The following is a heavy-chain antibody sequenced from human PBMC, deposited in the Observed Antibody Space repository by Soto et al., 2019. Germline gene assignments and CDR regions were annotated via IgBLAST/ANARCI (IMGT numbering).Heavy chain of an antibody. D-gene: IGHD3-10*01. CDR3: ARLDPGVGYFDY. J-gene: IGHJ4*02. CDR2: IYYSGST. V-gene: IGHV4-59*08. CDR1: GGSISSYY. Sequence: SETLSLTCTVSGGSISSYYWSWIRQPPGKGLEWIGYIYYSGSTNYNPSLKSRVTISVDTSKNQFSLKLSSVTAADTAVYYCARLDPGVGYFDYWGQGTLVTVSS.